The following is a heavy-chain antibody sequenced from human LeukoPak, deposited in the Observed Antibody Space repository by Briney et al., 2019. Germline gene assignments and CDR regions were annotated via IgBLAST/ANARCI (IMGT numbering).Heavy chain of an antibody. CDR2: IYYSGST. Sequence: SETPSLTCTVSGGSISSSSYYWGWIRQPPGKGLEWIGSIYYSGSTYYNPSLKSRVTISVDTSKNQFSLKLSSVTAADTAVYYCARADPIFGVVINYFDYWGQGTLVTVSS. CDR3: ARADPIFGVVINYFDY. CDR1: GGSISSSSYY. J-gene: IGHJ4*02. D-gene: IGHD3-3*01. V-gene: IGHV4-39*01.